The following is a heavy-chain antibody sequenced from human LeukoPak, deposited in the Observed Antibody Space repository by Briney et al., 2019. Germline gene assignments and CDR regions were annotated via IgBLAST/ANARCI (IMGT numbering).Heavy chain of an antibody. CDR1: GFTFSNYW. CDR2: IKQDGSEK. D-gene: IGHD5/OR15-5a*01. Sequence: PGGSLRLSCAASGFTFSNYWMSWVRQAPGKGLEWVANIKQDGSEKHYLDSVKGRFTISRDNAKNSLYLQMNSLRVEDTAVYYCARDLSNIDYWGQGTPVTVSS. CDR3: ARDLSNIDY. J-gene: IGHJ4*02. V-gene: IGHV3-7*03.